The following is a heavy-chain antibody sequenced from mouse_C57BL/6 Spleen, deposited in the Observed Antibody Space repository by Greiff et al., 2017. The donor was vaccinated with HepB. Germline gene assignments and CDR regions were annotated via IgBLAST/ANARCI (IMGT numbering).Heavy chain of an antibody. CDR2: IRLKSDNYAT. V-gene: IGHV6-3*01. Sequence: EVQGVESGGGLVQPGGSMKLSCVASGFTFSNYWMNWVRQSPEKGLEWVAQIRLKSDNYATHYAESVKGRFTISRDDSKSSVYLQMNNLRAEDTGIYYCINWFYAMDYWGQGTSVTVSS. CDR3: INWFYAMDY. J-gene: IGHJ4*01. D-gene: IGHD4-1*01. CDR1: GFTFSNYW.